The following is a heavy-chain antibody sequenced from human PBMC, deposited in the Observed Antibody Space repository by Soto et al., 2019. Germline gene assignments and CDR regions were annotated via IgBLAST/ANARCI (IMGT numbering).Heavy chain of an antibody. V-gene: IGHV5-10-1*01. D-gene: IGHD2-15*01. Sequence: EVQLVQSGTEVKKPGESLRISCKGSGYTFTNYWISWVRQMPGNGLEWMGRIDPSDSYSNYIPSLQGHVTISADKSISIVYLQWSSLKASDTAMYYCARQRPMSSSYYSTPFDYWGQGTLVTVSS. J-gene: IGHJ4*02. CDR2: IDPSDSYS. CDR1: GYTFTNYW. CDR3: ARQRPMSSSYYSTPFDY.